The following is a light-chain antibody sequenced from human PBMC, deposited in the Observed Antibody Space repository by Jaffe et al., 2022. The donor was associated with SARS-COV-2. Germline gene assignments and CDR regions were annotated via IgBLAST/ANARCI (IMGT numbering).Light chain of an antibody. CDR3: QAWDSSTGV. J-gene: IGLJ2*01. CDR1: KLGDKY. CDR2: QDN. V-gene: IGLV3-1*01. Sequence: SYELTQPPSVSVSPGQTATITCSGDKLGDKYVCWYQQKPGQSPVLVIYQDNKRPSGIPERFSGSNSGNTATLTISGTQAMDEADYYCQAWDSSTGVFGGGTNLIVL.